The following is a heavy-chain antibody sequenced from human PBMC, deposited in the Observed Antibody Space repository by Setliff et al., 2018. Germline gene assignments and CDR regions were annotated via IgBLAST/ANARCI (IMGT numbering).Heavy chain of an antibody. V-gene: IGHV3-23*01. CDR1: GFTFSIYS. Sequence: GGSLRLSCAASGFTFSIYSMSWVRQAPGKGLEWVALISATGGATYYADSVKGRFTIFRDNSENSLYRQMNDLRAEDTAVYYCAKDLASWSPDRWGLGTLVTVSS. J-gene: IGHJ4*02. CDR3: AKDLASWSPDR. CDR2: ISATGGAT. D-gene: IGHD3-3*01.